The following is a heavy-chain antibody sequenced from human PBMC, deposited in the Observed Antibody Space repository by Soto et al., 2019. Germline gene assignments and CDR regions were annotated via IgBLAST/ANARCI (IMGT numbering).Heavy chain of an antibody. CDR2: IVPIFGTA. CDR3: ARWSSSVPSGHYYYGMDV. J-gene: IGHJ6*02. Sequence: GDSVKVTCKASGGTFSSYAISWVRQAPGQGLEWMGGIVPIFGTANYAQKFQGRVTITADKSTSTAYMELSSLRSEDTAVYYCARWSSSVPSGHYYYGMDVWGQGTTVTVYS. D-gene: IGHD6-6*01. CDR1: GGTFSSYA. V-gene: IGHV1-69*06.